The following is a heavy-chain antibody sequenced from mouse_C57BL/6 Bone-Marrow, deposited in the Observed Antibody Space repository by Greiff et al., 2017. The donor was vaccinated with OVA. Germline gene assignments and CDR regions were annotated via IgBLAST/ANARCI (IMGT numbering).Heavy chain of an antibody. Sequence: QVQLQQPGAELVMPGASVKLSCKASGYPFTSFWMHWVKQRPGQGLEWIGEIDPSDSYTTYNQKFKGKSTLTVDKSSSTAYMQFSSRTSECYAVYICARKGRLGRDFAYWGQGTLVTVSA. CDR1: GYPFTSFW. D-gene: IGHD4-1*01. CDR3: ARKGRLGRDFAY. V-gene: IGHV1-69*01. J-gene: IGHJ3*01. CDR2: IDPSDSYT.